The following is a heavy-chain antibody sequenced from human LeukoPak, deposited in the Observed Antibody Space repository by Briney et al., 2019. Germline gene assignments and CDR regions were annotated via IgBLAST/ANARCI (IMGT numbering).Heavy chain of an antibody. V-gene: IGHV1-2*02. D-gene: IGHD6-19*01. Sequence: ASVKVSCKASGYTFTGYYMHWVRQAPGQGLEWMGWVNPNSGGTNYAQKFQGRVTMTRDTSISTAYMELSRLRSDDTAVYYCARLKAVAGMNLPPDYWGQGTLVTVSS. CDR1: GYTFTGYY. J-gene: IGHJ4*02. CDR3: ARLKAVAGMNLPPDY. CDR2: VNPNSGGT.